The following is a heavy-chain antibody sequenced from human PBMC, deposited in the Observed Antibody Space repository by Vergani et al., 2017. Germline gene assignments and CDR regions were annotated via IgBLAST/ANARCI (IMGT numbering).Heavy chain of an antibody. J-gene: IGHJ4*02. Sequence: EVQLLESGGGLVQPGGSLRLSCAASGFTVSSNYMSWVRQAPGKGLEWVSVIYSGGSTYYADSVKGRFTISRDNSKNTLYLQMNSLRAEDTAVYYCARDYYDSSSGDYWGQGTLVTVSS. CDR2: IYSGGST. CDR1: GFTVSSNY. CDR3: ARDYYDSSSGDY. D-gene: IGHD3-22*01. V-gene: IGHV3-53*01.